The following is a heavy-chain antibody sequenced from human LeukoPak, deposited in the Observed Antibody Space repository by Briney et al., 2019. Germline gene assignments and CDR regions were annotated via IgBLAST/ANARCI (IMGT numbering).Heavy chain of an antibody. V-gene: IGHV2-70*11. D-gene: IGHD2-2*01. J-gene: IGHJ4*02. CDR2: IDWDDDE. CDR3: VRTNSCWYFDY. CDR1: GFSLSTSGMC. Sequence: GPALVKVTQTLTLTCTFSGFSLSTSGMCVSWIRQPPGKALEWLARIDWDDDEHYSPSLKTRLTISKDTSKNQVVLTMTNMDPVDTATYYCVRTNSCWYFDYWGQGTLGTGSS.